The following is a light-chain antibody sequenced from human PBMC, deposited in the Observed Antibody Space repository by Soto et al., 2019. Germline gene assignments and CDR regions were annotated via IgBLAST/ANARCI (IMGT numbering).Light chain of an antibody. CDR1: QSVSSSY. CDR2: GAS. V-gene: IGKV3-20*01. J-gene: IGKJ5*01. CDR3: QQYGSSLIT. Sequence: EIVLTQSPGTLSLSPGERATLSCRASQSVSSSYLAWYQQKPGQAPRLLIYGASSRATGIPDRFSASGSGTDFALTISGLEPEDFAVYYCQQYGSSLITFGQVTRLEIK.